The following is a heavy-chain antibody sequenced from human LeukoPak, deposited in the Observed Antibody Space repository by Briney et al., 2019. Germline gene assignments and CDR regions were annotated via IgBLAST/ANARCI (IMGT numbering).Heavy chain of an antibody. CDR3: ARAAEETYYDFWSGYYHYYGMDV. CDR2: IYHSGST. J-gene: IGHJ6*02. D-gene: IGHD3-3*01. Sequence: SETLSLTCAVSGGSISSGGYSWSWIRQPPGKGLEWIGYIYHSGSTYYNPSLKSRVTISVDRSKNQSSLKLSSVTAADTAVYYCARAAEETYYDFWSGYYHYYGMDVWGQGTTVTVSS. CDR1: GGSISSGGYS. V-gene: IGHV4-30-2*01.